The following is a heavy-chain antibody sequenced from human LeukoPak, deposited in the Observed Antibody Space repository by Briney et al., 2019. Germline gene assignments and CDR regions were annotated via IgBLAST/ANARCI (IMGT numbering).Heavy chain of an antibody. CDR1: GFTFSDYY. D-gene: IGHD3-22*01. CDR2: ISYSSLNI. CDR3: ARDSSPYYYDSSGYFDY. Sequence: GGSLRLSCAASGFTFSDYYMNWIRQAPGKGLEWVSYISYSSLNIYYADSVKGRFTISRDNAKNSLYLQMNSLRAEDTAVYYCARDSSPYYYDSSGYFDYWGQGTLVTVSS. V-gene: IGHV3-11*04. J-gene: IGHJ4*02.